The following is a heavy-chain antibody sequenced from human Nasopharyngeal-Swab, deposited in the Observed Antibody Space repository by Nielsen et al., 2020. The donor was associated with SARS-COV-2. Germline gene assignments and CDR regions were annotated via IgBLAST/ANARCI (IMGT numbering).Heavy chain of an antibody. CDR3: ARDYGLRYFDWLRGGFDP. D-gene: IGHD3-9*01. CDR1: GGSISIGSYY. J-gene: IGHJ5*02. CDR2: IYTSGST. Sequence: SETLSLTCTGSGGSISIGSYYWSWILQPAGKGLEWIGRIYTSGSTNYNPSLKSRVTISVDTSKNQFSLKLSSVTAADTAVYYCARDYGLRYFDWLRGGFDPWGQGTLVTVSS. V-gene: IGHV4-61*02.